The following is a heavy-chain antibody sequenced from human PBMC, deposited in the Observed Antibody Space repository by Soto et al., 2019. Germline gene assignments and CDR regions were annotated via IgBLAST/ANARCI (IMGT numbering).Heavy chain of an antibody. CDR2: IYYSGCT. D-gene: IGHD5-12*01. V-gene: IGHV4-61*01. CDR3: ARALVATRFYYYYGMDV. CDR1: GGSVSSGSYY. J-gene: IGHJ6*02. Sequence: SETLSLTCTVSGGSVSSGSYYWSWIRQPPGKGLEWIGYIYYSGCTNYNPSLKSRVTISVDTSKNQFSLKLSSVTAADTAVYYCARALVATRFYYYYGMDVWGQGTTVTVSS.